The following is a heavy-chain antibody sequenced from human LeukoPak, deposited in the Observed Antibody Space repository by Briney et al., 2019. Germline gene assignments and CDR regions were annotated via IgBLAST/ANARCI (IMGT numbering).Heavy chain of an antibody. CDR1: GGTFSSYA. CDR2: IIPIFGTA. J-gene: IGHJ6*02. V-gene: IGHV1-69*13. Sequence: SVKVSCKASGGTFSSYAISWVRQAPGQGLEWMGGIIPIFGTANYAQKFQGRVTITADESTSTAYVELSSLRSEDTAVYYCARVVKDYYDFWSGYYGMDVWGQGTTVTVSS. CDR3: ARVVKDYYDFWSGYYGMDV. D-gene: IGHD3-3*01.